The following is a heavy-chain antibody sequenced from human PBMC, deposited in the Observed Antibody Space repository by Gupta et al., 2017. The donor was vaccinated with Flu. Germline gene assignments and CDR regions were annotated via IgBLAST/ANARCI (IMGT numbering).Heavy chain of an antibody. V-gene: IGHV3-23*01. J-gene: IGHJ4*02. CDR2: ISDNGSGT. CDR1: FTKNG. CDR3: EKGLGVVLSDFDF. D-gene: IGHD3-3*01. Sequence: FTKNGMSWVRHVAGKGLEWVSTISDNGSGTYYADSVRGRFTISRDNSQDRMYLQMSSLRTEDTAIYYCEKGLGVVLSDFDFWGQGTLVTVSS.